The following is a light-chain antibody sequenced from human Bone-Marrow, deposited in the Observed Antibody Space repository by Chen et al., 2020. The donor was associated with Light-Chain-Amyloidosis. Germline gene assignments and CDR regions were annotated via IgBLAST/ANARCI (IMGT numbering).Light chain of an antibody. CDR1: QSIGNY. V-gene: IGKV1-39*01. CDR3: QQSFITLLRFT. CDR2: AAS. Sequence: DIHMTQSPTSLPASIGDRVTITCRASQSIGNYLNWYQQKPGKAPRLLIFAASSLQSGVPSRFSGSGFGTDFTLTISSLQPEDFATYYCQQSFITLLRFTFGPGTKVDTK. J-gene: IGKJ3*01.